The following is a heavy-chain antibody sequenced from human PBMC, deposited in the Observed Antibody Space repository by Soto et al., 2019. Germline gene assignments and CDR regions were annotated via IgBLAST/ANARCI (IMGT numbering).Heavy chain of an antibody. D-gene: IGHD1-26*01. V-gene: IGHV3-23*01. CDR2: ISGSGGST. Sequence: GGSLRLSCAASGFTFNTYAMSWVRQAPGKGLEWVSFISGSGGSTSYADSVKGRFTVSRDNAKNSLYLQMNSLRAEDTAVYYCARSTSAALFDYWGHGTLVTVSS. CDR3: ARSTSAALFDY. CDR1: GFTFNTYA. J-gene: IGHJ4*01.